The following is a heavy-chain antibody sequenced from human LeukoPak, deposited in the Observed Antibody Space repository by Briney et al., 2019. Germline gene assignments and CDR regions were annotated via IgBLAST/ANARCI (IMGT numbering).Heavy chain of an antibody. Sequence: GGSLRLSCAASGFTFTNCAMSWVRQAPGKGLVWVSGINTDGSRATYADSVKGRFTFSRDNAKNTLYLQMSSLRDEDTAVYYCVRDRPHNWFDPWGQGTLVTVSS. CDR1: GFTFTNCA. CDR2: INTDGSRA. CDR3: VRDRPHNWFDP. V-gene: IGHV3-74*01. J-gene: IGHJ5*02.